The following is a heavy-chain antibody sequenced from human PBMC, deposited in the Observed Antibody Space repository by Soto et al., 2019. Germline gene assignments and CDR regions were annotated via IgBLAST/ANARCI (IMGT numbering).Heavy chain of an antibody. Sequence: PSQTLSLTCTVSGDSVSSNNYYWSWIRQNPGKGLEWIGDIHSSGTTHNNPSLQSRLSISLDTSKNHFSLNLTSVTAADTAIYYCVSVLAPKGYRFDFWGQGSLVTVSS. J-gene: IGHJ4*02. CDR2: IHSSGTT. V-gene: IGHV4-31*03. CDR1: GDSVSSNNYY. CDR3: VSVLAPKGYRFDF. D-gene: IGHD5-18*01.